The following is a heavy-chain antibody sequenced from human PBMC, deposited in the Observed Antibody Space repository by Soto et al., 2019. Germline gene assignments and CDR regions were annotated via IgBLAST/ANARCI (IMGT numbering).Heavy chain of an antibody. D-gene: IGHD3-10*01. CDR1: AFNIPDYA. V-gene: IGHV3-9*01. Sequence: PGGSLRLSYVGSAFNIPDYAMHWVRQAPGKGLEWVSGINWNSGSIGYADSVKGRFTISRDNAKTSLYLQMNSLRAEDTALYYCAKDRGSGSYAANYYYYGMDVWGQGTTVTVSS. CDR3: AKDRGSGSYAANYYYYGMDV. J-gene: IGHJ6*02. CDR2: INWNSGSI.